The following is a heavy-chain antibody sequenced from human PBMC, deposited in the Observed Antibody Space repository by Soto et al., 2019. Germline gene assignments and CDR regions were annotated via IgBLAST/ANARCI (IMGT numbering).Heavy chain of an antibody. J-gene: IGHJ4*02. CDR1: GFTFGNAW. CDR2: IKGKGYDGAT. V-gene: IGHV3-15*07. Sequence: EVQLVESGGGLVKPGGSLRLSCAASGFTFGNAWMNWVRQAPGRGLEWVGRIKGKGYDGATDYAAPVKGRFTISRDDSKNTLYLQMNNLKAEDTAVYYCTSGLIVVVVASKLAGYWGQGTLVTVSS. CDR3: TSGLIVVVVASKLAGY. D-gene: IGHD2-15*01.